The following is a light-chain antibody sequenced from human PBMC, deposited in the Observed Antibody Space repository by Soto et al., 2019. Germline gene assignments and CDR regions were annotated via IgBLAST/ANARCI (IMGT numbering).Light chain of an antibody. Sequence: EIVMTQSPATLSVSPGERATLSCRASQSLDSNLAWYQKNPGQAPRLLIYVASTRATGIPARFSGSESGTEFTLTISSLKSEDGAVYDCQQYKSWPLTFGGGTKVDIK. CDR2: VAS. CDR1: QSLDSN. CDR3: QQYKSWPLT. J-gene: IGKJ4*01. V-gene: IGKV3-15*01.